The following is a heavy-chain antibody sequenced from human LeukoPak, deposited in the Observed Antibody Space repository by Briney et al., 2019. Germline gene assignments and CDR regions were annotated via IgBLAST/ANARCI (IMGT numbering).Heavy chain of an antibody. CDR3: ARAQDYGSGSY. CDR2: IKQDGSEK. CDR1: GFTFSVFW. J-gene: IGHJ4*02. V-gene: IGHV3-7*01. D-gene: IGHD3-10*01. Sequence: GGSLTLSCAASGFTFSVFWMSWVRQAPGKGLEWVANIKQDGSEKYYVDSVKGRFTISRDNAENSLFLQMNSLRAEDTAVYYCARAQDYGSGSYWGQGTLVTVSS.